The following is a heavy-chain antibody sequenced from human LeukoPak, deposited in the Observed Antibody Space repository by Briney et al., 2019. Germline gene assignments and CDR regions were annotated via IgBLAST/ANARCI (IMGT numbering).Heavy chain of an antibody. CDR2: IYTSGST. CDR1: GGSISSGSYY. CDR3: AREDYCSSTSCYIHLDY. J-gene: IGHJ4*02. Sequence: PSETLSLTCTVSGGSISSGSYYWSWIRQPAGKGLEWIGRIYTSGSTNYNPSLKSRVTISVDTSKNQFSLKLSSVTAADTAVYYCAREDYCSSTSCYIHLDYWGQGTLVTVSS. V-gene: IGHV4-61*02. D-gene: IGHD2-2*02.